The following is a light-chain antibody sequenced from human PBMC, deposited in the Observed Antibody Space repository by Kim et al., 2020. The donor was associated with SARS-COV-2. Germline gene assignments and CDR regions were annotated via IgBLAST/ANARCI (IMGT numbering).Light chain of an antibody. V-gene: IGLV10-54*01. J-gene: IGLJ3*02. CDR2: RDN. Sequence: QTATLTCTGNSNNVGNQGAASLQQHQGHPPKLLSYRDNDRPSGISERLSASRSGNTASLTISGLQPEDEADYYCSAWDISLNAWVFGGGTQLTVL. CDR3: SAWDISLNAWV. CDR1: SNNVGNQG.